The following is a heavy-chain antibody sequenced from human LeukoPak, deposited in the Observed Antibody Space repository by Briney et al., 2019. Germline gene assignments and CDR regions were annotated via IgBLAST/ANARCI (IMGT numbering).Heavy chain of an antibody. Sequence: GGSLRLSCAASGFTFSSYGMHWVRQAPGKGLEWVAFIRYDGSNKYYADSVKGRFTISRDNFKNTLYLQMNSLRAEDTAVFYCAKGGGYEAQYYYDYMDVWGKGTTVTISS. V-gene: IGHV3-30*02. D-gene: IGHD5-12*01. J-gene: IGHJ6*03. CDR1: GFTFSSYG. CDR2: IRYDGSNK. CDR3: AKGGGYEAQYYYDYMDV.